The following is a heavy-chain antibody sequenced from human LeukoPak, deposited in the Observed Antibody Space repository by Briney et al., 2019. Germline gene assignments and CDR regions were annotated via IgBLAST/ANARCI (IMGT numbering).Heavy chain of an antibody. J-gene: IGHJ4*02. Sequence: GASVKVSCKASGYTFTKFYIHWVRQAPGQGLEWMGGIIPIFGTANYAQKFQGRVTITADESTSTAYMELSSLRSEDTAVYYCARVRYDYFDYWGQGTLVTVSS. CDR3: ARVRYDYFDY. CDR2: IIPIFGTA. V-gene: IGHV1-69*13. CDR1: GYTFTKFY. D-gene: IGHD5-12*01.